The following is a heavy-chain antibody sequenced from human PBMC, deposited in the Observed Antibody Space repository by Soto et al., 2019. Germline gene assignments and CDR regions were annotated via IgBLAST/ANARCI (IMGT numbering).Heavy chain of an antibody. CDR3: ARGREIVVVTPYYFDY. V-gene: IGHV4-34*01. CDR2: INHSGIT. J-gene: IGHJ4*02. Sequence: SETLSLTCAVYGGSFSGYYWSWIRQPPGKGLEWIGEINHSGITNYNPSLKSRVTISVDTSKNQFSLKVNSVTAADTAVYYCARGREIVVVTPYYFDYWGQGTLVTVSS. D-gene: IGHD3-22*01. CDR1: GGSFSGYY.